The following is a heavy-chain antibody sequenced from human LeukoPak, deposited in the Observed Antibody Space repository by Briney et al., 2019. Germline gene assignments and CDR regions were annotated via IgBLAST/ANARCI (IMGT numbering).Heavy chain of an antibody. V-gene: IGHV1-69*06. D-gene: IGHD2-15*01. CDR2: MIPIFGTA. Sequence: ASVKVSCKASGYTFTSYDINWVRQAPGQGLEWMGGMIPIFGTANYAQKFQGRVTITADKSTSTAYMELSSLRSEDTAVYYCASDRYCSGGSCYLNWFDPWGQGTLVTVSS. J-gene: IGHJ5*02. CDR3: ASDRYCSGGSCYLNWFDP. CDR1: GYTFTSYD.